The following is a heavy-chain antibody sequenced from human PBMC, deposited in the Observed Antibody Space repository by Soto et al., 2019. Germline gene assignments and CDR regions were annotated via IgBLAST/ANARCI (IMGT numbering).Heavy chain of an antibody. CDR3: TSQGYSYGFVY. D-gene: IGHD5-18*01. J-gene: IGHJ4*02. Sequence: EVQLVESGGGLVQPGGSLKLSCAASGFTFSGSAMHWVRQASGKGLEWVGRIRSKANSYATAYVASVKGRFTISGDDSKNTAYLQMNSLKTEDTAVYYCTSQGYSYGFVYWGQGTLVTVSS. V-gene: IGHV3-73*02. CDR1: GFTFSGSA. CDR2: IRSKANSYAT.